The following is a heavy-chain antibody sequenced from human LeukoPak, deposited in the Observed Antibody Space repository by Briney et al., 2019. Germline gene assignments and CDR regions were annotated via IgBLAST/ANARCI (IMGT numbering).Heavy chain of an antibody. V-gene: IGHV3-23*01. CDR3: AKEWHYDSSGYNYFDY. J-gene: IGHJ4*02. D-gene: IGHD3-22*01. CDR2: ISGSGGST. Sequence: GGSLRLSCAASGFTFSSYAMSWVRQAPGKGLEWVSAISGSGGSTYCADSVKGRFTISRDNSKNTLYLQMNSLRAEDTAVYYCAKEWHYDSSGYNYFDYWGQGTLVTVSS. CDR1: GFTFSSYA.